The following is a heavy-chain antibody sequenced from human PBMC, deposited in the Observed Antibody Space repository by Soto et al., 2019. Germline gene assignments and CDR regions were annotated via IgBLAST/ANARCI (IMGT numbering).Heavy chain of an antibody. J-gene: IGHJ4*02. CDR1: GGSFSDYY. CDR2: VNHRGST. V-gene: IGHV4-34*01. CDR3: ARDGFNYGSFDY. D-gene: IGHD3-10*01. Sequence: QAQLQQWGAGLLKPSETLSLTCAVYGGSFSDYYWSWIRQSPGKGLEWIGEVNHRGSTNYNASLKSRVIISLDTSKNPFSLKLDSVTAADTAVYYCARDGFNYGSFDYWGQGTLVTVSS.